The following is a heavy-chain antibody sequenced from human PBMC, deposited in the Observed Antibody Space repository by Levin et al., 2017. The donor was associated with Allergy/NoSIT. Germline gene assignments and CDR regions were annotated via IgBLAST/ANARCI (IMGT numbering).Heavy chain of an antibody. J-gene: IGHJ4*02. CDR1: GFTFRNYA. CDR3: AKEVSAYGYFDN. V-gene: IGHV3-23*01. CDR2: LSADSSRT. D-gene: IGHD5-12*01. Sequence: PGGSLRLSCAASGFTFRNYAMSWVRQAPGEGLEWISALSADSSRTYYADSVRGRFTISRDNSKNTLFLQMNSLRAEDTALYYCAKEVSAYGYFDNWGQGALVTVSS.